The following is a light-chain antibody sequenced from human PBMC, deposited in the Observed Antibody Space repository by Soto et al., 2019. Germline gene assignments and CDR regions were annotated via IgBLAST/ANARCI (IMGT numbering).Light chain of an antibody. J-gene: IGKJ1*01. CDR1: QSVASNY. Sequence: ELMWKPSAGTVSLSPKDIAPLSCRASQSVASNYLAWFQQKPGQAPRLLIYGASNRATDIPDRFSGSGSGTDFTLTISRLEPEDFAVYYCQQYGRSPWTVGRGTKVDIK. CDR2: GAS. CDR3: QQYGRSPWT. V-gene: IGKV3-20*01.